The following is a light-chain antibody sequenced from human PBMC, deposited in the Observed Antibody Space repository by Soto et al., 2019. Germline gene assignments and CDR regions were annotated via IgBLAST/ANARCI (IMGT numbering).Light chain of an antibody. J-gene: IGLJ1*01. CDR2: DDT. Sequence: SYELTQPPSVSVAPGQTARITCGGNNIGRKSVHWYQQKPGQAPVLVVYDDTDRPSGIPGRFSGSNSGNTAALTISRVEAGDEADYYCQVWDSSSDHYVFGTGTKLTVL. V-gene: IGLV3-21*02. CDR1: NIGRKS. CDR3: QVWDSSSDHYV.